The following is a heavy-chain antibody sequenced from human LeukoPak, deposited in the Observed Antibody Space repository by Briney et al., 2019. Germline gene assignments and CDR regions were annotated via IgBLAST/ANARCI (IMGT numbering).Heavy chain of an antibody. J-gene: IGHJ4*02. CDR3: ARGGDDRGLYFAY. CDR1: GYSFTGFY. V-gene: IGHV1-2*02. Sequence: ASVKVSCKASGYSFTGFYIHWVRQAPGPRLKWMAWINPQSGATNYAQQFKGRITTPRDMCITTAYMDVTTLRSDDTAVYYCARGGDDRGLYFAYWGRGTLVSVSS. D-gene: IGHD3-22*01. CDR2: INPQSGAT.